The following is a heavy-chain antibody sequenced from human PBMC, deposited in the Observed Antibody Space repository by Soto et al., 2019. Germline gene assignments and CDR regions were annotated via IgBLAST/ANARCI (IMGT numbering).Heavy chain of an antibody. D-gene: IGHD5-18*01. CDR1: GGSISSSNW. CDR2: IYHSGST. V-gene: IGHV4-4*02. CDR3: ARRFNSRGYSYVEYYYGMDV. Sequence: SETLSLTCAVSGGSISSSNWWSWVRQPPGKGLEWIGEIYHSGSTNYNPSLKSRVTISVDKSKNQFSLKLSSVTAADTAVYYCARRFNSRGYSYVEYYYGMDVWGQGTTVTVSS. J-gene: IGHJ6*02.